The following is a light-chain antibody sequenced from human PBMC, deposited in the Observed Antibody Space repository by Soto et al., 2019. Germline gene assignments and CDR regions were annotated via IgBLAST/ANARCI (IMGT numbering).Light chain of an antibody. CDR1: SSDVGAYNY. CDR2: DVS. Sequence: QSVLTQPASVSGSPGQSITISCTGTSSDVGAYNYVAWYQHHPGKAPKLMIYDVSNRPSGVSNLFSASKSGNTASLTISGLQAEDEAYYYCSSYTSSRTRVFGGGTKLTVL. J-gene: IGLJ3*02. CDR3: SSYTSSRTRV. V-gene: IGLV2-14*03.